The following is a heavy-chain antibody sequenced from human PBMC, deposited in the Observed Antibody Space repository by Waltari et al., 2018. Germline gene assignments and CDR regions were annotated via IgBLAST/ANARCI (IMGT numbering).Heavy chain of an antibody. CDR3: ARDPGPIVGAPDL. CDR1: GYTFTDYP. D-gene: IGHD1-26*01. CDR2: VNPKKGDS. V-gene: IGHV1-2*02. Sequence: QEQLVQSGSEVKKPGASVRVSCQASGYTFTDYPLDWFRHTHNQRVEWMGWVNPKKGDSDSAANFLGRVTMSRDTSINTVYLDLSGLRSDDTAVYFCARDPGPIVGAPDLWGQGTLVTVFS. J-gene: IGHJ5*02.